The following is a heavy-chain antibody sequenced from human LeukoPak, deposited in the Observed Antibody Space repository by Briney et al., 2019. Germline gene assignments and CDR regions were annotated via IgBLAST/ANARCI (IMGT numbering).Heavy chain of an antibody. CDR2: ISGSGGST. CDR1: GFTFSSYA. CDR3: AKTPRRGLRYFDWLSPRFDP. Sequence: GGSLRLSCAASGFTFSSYAMSWVRQAPGKGLEWVSAISGSGGSTYYADSVKGRFTISRDNSKNTLYLQMNSLRAEDTAVYYCAKTPRRGLRYFDWLSPRFDPWGQGTLVTVSS. J-gene: IGHJ5*02. D-gene: IGHD3-9*01. V-gene: IGHV3-23*01.